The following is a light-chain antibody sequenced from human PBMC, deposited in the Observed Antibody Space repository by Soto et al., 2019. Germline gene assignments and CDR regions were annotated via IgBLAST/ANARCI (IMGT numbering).Light chain of an antibody. V-gene: IGLV2-14*03. CDR1: GSDIGGYNY. CDR2: DVW. J-gene: IGLJ1*01. CDR3: SSYTADMTYL. Sequence: QSVLTQPASVSGSPGQSITIYCIGTGSDIGGYNYVSWYQQHPGKAPTLMIYDVWARPLGVSHRFSGSKSGDTASLTISGLQGDDGADYYCSSYTADMTYLFGTGTKVTVL.